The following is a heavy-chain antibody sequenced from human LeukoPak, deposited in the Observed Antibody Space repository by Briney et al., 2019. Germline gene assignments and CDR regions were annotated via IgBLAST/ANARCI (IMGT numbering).Heavy chain of an antibody. V-gene: IGHV3-72*01. CDR1: GFTFSDHY. D-gene: IGHD6-6*01. CDR2: SGNKVNSYST. Sequence: GGSLRLSCAASGFTFSDHYMNWVRQAPGKGLEWVGRSGNKVNSYSTEYAASVKGRFTISRDESKNSLYLQMNSLKSEDTAVYYCAKGIGSSSSNFDYWGQGTLVTVSS. J-gene: IGHJ4*02. CDR3: AKGIGSSSSNFDY.